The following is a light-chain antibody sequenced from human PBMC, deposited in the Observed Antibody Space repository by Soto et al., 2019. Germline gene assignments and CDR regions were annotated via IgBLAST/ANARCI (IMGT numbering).Light chain of an antibody. V-gene: IGKV3-15*01. CDR1: QSVSSN. CDR3: QHYNGWPIT. J-gene: IGKJ5*01. Sequence: EVVMTQAPATLSVSPWEGATVSCRASQSVSSNLAWYQHKPGQAPRLLLYDASTRATGIPARFSGSGSGTEFTLTISSLQSEDFAVYYCQHYNGWPITFGQGTRLEIK. CDR2: DAS.